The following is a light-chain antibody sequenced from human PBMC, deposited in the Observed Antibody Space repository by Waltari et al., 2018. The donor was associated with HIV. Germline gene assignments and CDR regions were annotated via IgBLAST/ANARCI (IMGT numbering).Light chain of an antibody. CDR2: DVS. V-gene: IGLV2-23*02. CDR1: SSDVGAYNL. CDR3: CSYVSEIVPCV. J-gene: IGLJ3*02. Sequence: QTALTQPASVSGSPGQSITISCTGTSSDVGAYNLVSWYQQHPGKAPRLIIYDVSEWPAGVSNRFTGSKSGTTASLTISGLQAEDEADYYCCSYVSEIVPCVFGGGTKLTVL.